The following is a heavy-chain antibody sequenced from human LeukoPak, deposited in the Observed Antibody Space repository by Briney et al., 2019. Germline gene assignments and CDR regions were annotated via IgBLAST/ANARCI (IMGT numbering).Heavy chain of an antibody. J-gene: IGHJ4*02. D-gene: IGHD6-13*01. CDR1: GFTFSSYA. CDR2: ISGSGGNT. V-gene: IGHV3-23*01. Sequence: GGSLRLSCAASGFTFSSYAMSWVRQAPGKGLEWVSAISGSGGNTYYADSVKGRFTISRDNAKNSLYLQMNSLRAEDTAVYYCAREVGIAAAGDDYWGQGTLVTVSS. CDR3: AREVGIAAAGDDY.